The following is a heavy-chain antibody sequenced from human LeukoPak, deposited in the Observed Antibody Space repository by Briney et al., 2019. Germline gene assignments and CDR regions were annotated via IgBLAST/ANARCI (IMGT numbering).Heavy chain of an antibody. CDR3: ARDNYYDRAPPGAFDI. Sequence: GGSLRLSCAASRFTVSGNCMSWVRQAPGKGLEWVSLICNDGRTYYADSVKGRFTISRDSSKSTVSLQMNSLRVEDTAVYYCARDNYYDRAPPGAFDIWGQGTMVTVSP. V-gene: IGHV3-66*01. D-gene: IGHD3-22*01. J-gene: IGHJ3*02. CDR1: RFTVSGNC. CDR2: ICNDGRT.